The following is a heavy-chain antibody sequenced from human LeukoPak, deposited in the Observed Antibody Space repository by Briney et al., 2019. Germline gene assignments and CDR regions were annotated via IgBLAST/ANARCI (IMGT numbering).Heavy chain of an antibody. CDR1: GFTFSSYE. CDR2: ISSSGSTI. Sequence: PGGSLRLSCAASGFTFSSYEMNWVRQAPGKGLEWVSYISSSGSTIYYADSVKGRFTISRDNAKNSLYLQMNSLRAEDTAVYYCARDQNGWLQHTTFDYWGQGTLVTVSS. D-gene: IGHD5-24*01. V-gene: IGHV3-48*03. J-gene: IGHJ4*02. CDR3: ARDQNGWLQHTTFDY.